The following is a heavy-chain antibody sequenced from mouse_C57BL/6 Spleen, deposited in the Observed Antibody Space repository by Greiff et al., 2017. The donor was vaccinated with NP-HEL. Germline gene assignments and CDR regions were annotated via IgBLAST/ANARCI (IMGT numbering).Heavy chain of an antibody. CDR2: IDPSDSYT. D-gene: IGHD1-1*02. CDR3: ATRGGVYGGYLDY. Sequence: VQLQQPGAELVKPGASVKLSCKASGYTFTSYWMQWVKQRPGQGLEWIGEIDPSDSYTNYNQKFKGKATLNVDTSSSTAYMQLSSLTSEDSAVDYGATRGGVYGGYLDYWGQGTTLTVSS. J-gene: IGHJ2*01. V-gene: IGHV1-50*01. CDR1: GYTFTSYW.